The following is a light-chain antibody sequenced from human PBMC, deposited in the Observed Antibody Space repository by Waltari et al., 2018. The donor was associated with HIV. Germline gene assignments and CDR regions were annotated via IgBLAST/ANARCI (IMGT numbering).Light chain of an antibody. Sequence: QSVLTQPPSVSGAPGQRVTIPGTGSRSNIGAGFHVHWYQQLPGAAPKLVIYANNSRPSGVPDRFSGSKSGTSASLAITGLQAEDEADYYCQSYDNSLSGQVFGTGTKVTVL. CDR3: QSYDNSLSGQV. CDR1: RSNIGAGFH. V-gene: IGLV1-40*01. J-gene: IGLJ1*01. CDR2: ANN.